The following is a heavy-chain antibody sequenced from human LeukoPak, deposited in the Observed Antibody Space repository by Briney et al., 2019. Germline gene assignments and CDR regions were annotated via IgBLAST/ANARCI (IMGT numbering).Heavy chain of an antibody. CDR3: ASTPRGPAATLGNWDV. V-gene: IGHV1-69*05. J-gene: IGHJ6*04. D-gene: IGHD2-2*01. CDR1: GGTFSSYA. CDR2: ILPIFGTA. Sequence: GASVKVSCKASGGTFSSYAISWVRQAPGQGLEWMGGILPIFGTANYAQKFQGRVTITTDESTSTAYMELSSLRSEDTAVYYCASTPRGPAATLGNWDVWGKGTTVTVSS.